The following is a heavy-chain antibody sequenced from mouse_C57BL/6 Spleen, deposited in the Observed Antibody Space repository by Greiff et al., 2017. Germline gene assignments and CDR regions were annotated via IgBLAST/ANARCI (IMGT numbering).Heavy chain of an antibody. Sequence: QVQLQQPGAELVRPGSSVKLSCKASGYTFTSYWMHWVKQRPIQGLEWIGNIDPSDSETHYNQKFKDKATLTVDKSSSTAYMQLSSLTSEDSAVYYCAREYGSSYGGYAMDTWGLEDSETASS. CDR3: AREYGSSYGGYAMDT. D-gene: IGHD1-1*01. CDR2: IDPSDSET. CDR1: GYTFTSYW. V-gene: IGHV1-52*01. J-gene: IGHJ4*01.